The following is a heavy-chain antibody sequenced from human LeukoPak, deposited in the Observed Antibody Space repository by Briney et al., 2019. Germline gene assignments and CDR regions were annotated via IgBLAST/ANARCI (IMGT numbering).Heavy chain of an antibody. CDR3: ARDRPPRD. J-gene: IGHJ4*02. CDR1: GGSISSSSYY. V-gene: IGHV4-39*07. CDR2: IYYSGST. D-gene: IGHD6-6*01. Sequence: SETLSLTCTVSGGSISSSSYYWGWIRQPPGKGLEWIGSIYYSGSTYYNPSLKSRVTISVDTSKNQFSLKLSSVTAADTAVYYCARDRPPRDWGQGTLVTVSS.